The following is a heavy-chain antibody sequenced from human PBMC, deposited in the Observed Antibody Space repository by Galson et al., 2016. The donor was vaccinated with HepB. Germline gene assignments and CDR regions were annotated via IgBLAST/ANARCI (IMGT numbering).Heavy chain of an antibody. Sequence: SLRLSCAASGFTFSNYGIHWVRQAPGKGLEWVAVIWYDGSKKYYADSVKGRFTISRDNSKNTLYLQMNSLRAEDTAVYYCARDSFTIFGVTPNWFDPWGQGTLVTVSS. V-gene: IGHV3-33*01. CDR1: GFTFSNYG. CDR2: IWYDGSKK. J-gene: IGHJ5*02. CDR3: ARDSFTIFGVTPNWFDP. D-gene: IGHD3-3*01.